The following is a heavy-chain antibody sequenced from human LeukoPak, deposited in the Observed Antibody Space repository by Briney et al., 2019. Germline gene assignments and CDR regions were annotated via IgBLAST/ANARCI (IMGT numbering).Heavy chain of an antibody. Sequence: GGALRVSCAASGFIFSDYYMSWIRQAPGKGLEWVSYISSSGSNIYYADSVKGRFTMSRDNAKKSLYLQMNSLRAEDTAVYYCAKDDAWVRYQDWGQGTLVTVSS. CDR3: AKDDAWVRYQD. CDR2: ISSSGSNI. V-gene: IGHV3-11*01. CDR1: GFIFSDYY. J-gene: IGHJ4*02. D-gene: IGHD5-12*01.